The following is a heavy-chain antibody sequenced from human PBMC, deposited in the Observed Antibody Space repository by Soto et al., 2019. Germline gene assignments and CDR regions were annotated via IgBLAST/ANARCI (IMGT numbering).Heavy chain of an antibody. CDR2: ISSSSSYI. V-gene: IGHV3-21*01. CDR1: GFTFSSYS. CDR3: ARDSWASYYYDSSGYDY. J-gene: IGHJ4*02. D-gene: IGHD3-22*01. Sequence: PGGSLRLSCAASGFTFSSYSMNWVRQAPGKGLEWVSSISSSSSYIYYADSVKGRFTISRDNAKNSLYLQMNSLRADDMVVYYCARDSWASYYYDSSGYDYWGQGT.